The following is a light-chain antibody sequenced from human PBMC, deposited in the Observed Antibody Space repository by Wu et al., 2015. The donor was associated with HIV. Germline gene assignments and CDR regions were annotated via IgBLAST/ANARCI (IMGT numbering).Light chain of an antibody. CDR3: QQYDDWPPTT. V-gene: IGKV3-15*01. CDR1: QSISSN. CDR2: GAS. J-gene: IGKJ1*01. Sequence: EVVMTQSPATLSVSPGERATLSCRASQSISSNLAWYQQKPGQAPRLLIYGASTRATGIPARFGGSGSGTEFTLTISSLQSEDFAVYYCQQYDDWPPTTFGQGTKV.